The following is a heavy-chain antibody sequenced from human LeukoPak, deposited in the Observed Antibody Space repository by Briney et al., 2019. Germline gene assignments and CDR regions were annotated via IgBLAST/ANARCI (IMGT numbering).Heavy chain of an antibody. CDR1: GGSFSGYY. V-gene: IGHV4-34*01. CDR3: ARRSGSYYKSYFDY. D-gene: IGHD3-10*01. CDR2: INHSGCT. Sequence: NPSETLSLTCAVYGGSFSGYYWSWIRQPPGKGLEWIGEINHSGCTNYNPSLKSRVTISVDTSKNQFSLKLSSVTAADTAVYYCARRSGSYYKSYFDYWGQGTLVTVSS. J-gene: IGHJ4*02.